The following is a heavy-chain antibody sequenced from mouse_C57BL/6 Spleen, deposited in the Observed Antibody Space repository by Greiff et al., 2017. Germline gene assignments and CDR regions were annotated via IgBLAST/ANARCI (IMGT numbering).Heavy chain of an antibody. CDR2: ISYDGSN. J-gene: IGHJ3*01. V-gene: IGHV3-6*01. Sequence: DVQLQESGPGLVKPSQSLSLTCSVTGYSITSGYYWNWIRQFPGNKLEWMGYISYDGSNNYNPSLKNRISITRDTSKNQFFLKLNSVTTEDTATYYCARDGGSSGYGAYWGQGTLVTVSA. CDR3: ARDGGSSGYGAY. D-gene: IGHD3-2*02. CDR1: GYSITSGYY.